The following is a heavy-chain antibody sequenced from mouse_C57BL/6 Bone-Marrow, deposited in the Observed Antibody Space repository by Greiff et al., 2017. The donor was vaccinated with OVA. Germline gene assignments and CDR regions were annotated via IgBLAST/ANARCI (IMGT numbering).Heavy chain of an antibody. Sequence: VQLQQSGAELVSPGTSVKMSCKASGYTFTNYWIGWAKQRPGHGLEWIGDIYPGGGYTNYNEKFKGKATLTADKSSSTAYMQFSSLTSEDSAIYYCARAYGSSYGYWGQGTTLTVSS. CDR1: GYTFTNYW. V-gene: IGHV1-63*01. CDR3: ARAYGSSYGY. J-gene: IGHJ2*01. D-gene: IGHD1-1*01. CDR2: IYPGGGYT.